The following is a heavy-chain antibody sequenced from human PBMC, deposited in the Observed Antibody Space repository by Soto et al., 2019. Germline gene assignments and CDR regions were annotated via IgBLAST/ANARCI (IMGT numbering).Heavy chain of an antibody. D-gene: IGHD3-10*01. Sequence: EXLRIWCKRSGYXFTDYWVVWVRQLPGKGLEWMGIIYPGDSDTRYSPCLQVHVTITVDKSNSTAYLQWNTLKASDTAMYYCARGHEVIIGAMDVWGQGTTGTVSS. CDR2: IYPGDSDT. CDR1: GYXFTDYW. V-gene: IGHV5-51*01. J-gene: IGHJ6*02. CDR3: ARGHEVIIGAMDV.